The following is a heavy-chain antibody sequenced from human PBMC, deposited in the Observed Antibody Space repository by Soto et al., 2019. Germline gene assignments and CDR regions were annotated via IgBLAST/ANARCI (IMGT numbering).Heavy chain of an antibody. Sequence: QVQLVQSGAEVKKPGASVKVSCKASGYTFTSNAIHWVRQAPGQTLEWMGWINAGNGNTRYSQKFQGRGTMTRDPSASTAYLDLSSLRSEDTAVYYCARVTDYYDSSGYSREYYQHWGQGTLVTVSS. J-gene: IGHJ1*01. CDR2: INAGNGNT. CDR1: GYTFTSNA. V-gene: IGHV1-3*01. CDR3: ARVTDYYDSSGYSREYYQH. D-gene: IGHD3-22*01.